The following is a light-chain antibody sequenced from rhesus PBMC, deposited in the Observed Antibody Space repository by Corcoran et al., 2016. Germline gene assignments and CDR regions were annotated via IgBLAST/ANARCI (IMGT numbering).Light chain of an antibody. CDR3: LQYSSSPLP. J-gene: IGKJ4*01. Sequence: DIQMTQSPSSLSASVGDTVTITCRASQSISSGLDWYQQKPGKAPKLLSYKASSLQSGVPSRFSGSGSGTDFTLTIRSLQPEDFATYYCLQYSSSPLPFGGGTKVELK. V-gene: IGKV1-22*01. CDR2: KAS. CDR1: QSISSG.